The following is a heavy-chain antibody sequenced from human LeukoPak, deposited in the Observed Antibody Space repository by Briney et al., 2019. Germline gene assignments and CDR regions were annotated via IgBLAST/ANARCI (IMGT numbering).Heavy chain of an antibody. CDR1: GFTVSSNY. Sequence: GGSLRLSCGASGFTVSSNYMSWVRQAPGKGPEWVSVIYSDGRIHYADSVKGRFTISRDDSKNTLYLQMNSLRAEDTAVYYCARESGYSYGLAGFFDYWGQGTLVTVSS. CDR2: IYSDGRI. CDR3: ARESGYSYGLAGFFDY. J-gene: IGHJ4*02. V-gene: IGHV3-53*01. D-gene: IGHD5-18*01.